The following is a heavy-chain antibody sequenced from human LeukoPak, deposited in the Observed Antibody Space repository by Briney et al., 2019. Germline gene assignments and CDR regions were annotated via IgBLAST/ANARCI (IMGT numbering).Heavy chain of an antibody. CDR1: GYTFTSYY. CDR2: INPNSGGT. J-gene: IGHJ5*02. Sequence: ASVKVSCTASGYTFTSYYMHWVRQPPGQGLEWMGWINPNSGGTNYAQKFQGRVTMTRDTSISTAYMELSRLRSDDTAVYYCAREGPYCSGGSCYLNWFDPWGQGTLVTVSS. D-gene: IGHD2-15*01. CDR3: AREGPYCSGGSCYLNWFDP. V-gene: IGHV1-2*02.